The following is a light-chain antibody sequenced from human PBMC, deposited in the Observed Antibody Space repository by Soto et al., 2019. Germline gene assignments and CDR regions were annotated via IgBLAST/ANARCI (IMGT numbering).Light chain of an antibody. V-gene: IGKV1-5*03. J-gene: IGKJ1*01. Sequence: DIQMTQSPSTLSASVGDRVTITCRASQSIGSWLAWYQQKPGRAPKLLIYKASSLESGVPSRFRGSGSGTEFTLTISSLQPDELATYYCRQYKRYSGTFGQGTRV. CDR2: KAS. CDR3: RQYKRYSGT. CDR1: QSIGSW.